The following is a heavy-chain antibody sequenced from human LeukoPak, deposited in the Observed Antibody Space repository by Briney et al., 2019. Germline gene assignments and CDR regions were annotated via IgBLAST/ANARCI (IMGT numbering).Heavy chain of an antibody. CDR2: INHSGST. CDR3: ARATYNWNYGSWFDP. V-gene: IGHV4-34*01. D-gene: IGHD1-7*01. J-gene: IGHJ5*02. Sequence: SETLSLTCAVYGGSFSGYYWSWIRQPPGKGLEWIGEINHSGSTNYNPSLKSRVTISVDTSKNQFSLKLSSVTAADTAVYYCARATYNWNYGSWFDPWGQGTLVTVSS. CDR1: GGSFSGYY.